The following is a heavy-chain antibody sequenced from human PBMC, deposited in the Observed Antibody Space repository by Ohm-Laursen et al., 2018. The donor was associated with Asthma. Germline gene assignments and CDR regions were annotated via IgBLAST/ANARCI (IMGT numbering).Heavy chain of an antibody. CDR2: IWYGGSNK. V-gene: IGHV3-30*18. J-gene: IGHJ4*02. CDR3: AKEEYDYVWGSYRYPPDY. CDR1: GFTFTSYD. D-gene: IGHD3-16*02. Sequence: SLRLSCAASGFTFTSYDMYWVRQAPGKGLEFVAVIWYGGSNKYYADSVKGRFTISRDNSKNTLYLQMNSLRAEDTAVYYCAKEEYDYVWGSYRYPPDYWGQGTLVTVSS.